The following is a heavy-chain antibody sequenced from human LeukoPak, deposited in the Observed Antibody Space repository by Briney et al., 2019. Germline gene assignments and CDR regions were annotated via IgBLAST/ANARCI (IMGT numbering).Heavy chain of an antibody. J-gene: IGHJ4*02. CDR1: GFTFSSYL. D-gene: IGHD3-3*01. V-gene: IGHV3-74*01. Sequence: PGGSLRLSCAASGFTFSSYLMHWVRQGPGKGLVWVSRINIDGNTTTYADSVRGRFTVSRDNSKNILYLQMNSLRAEDTAVYYCVKGPGSDFWSGSYPFDYWGQGTLVTVSS. CDR3: VKGPGSDFWSGSYPFDY. CDR2: INIDGNTT.